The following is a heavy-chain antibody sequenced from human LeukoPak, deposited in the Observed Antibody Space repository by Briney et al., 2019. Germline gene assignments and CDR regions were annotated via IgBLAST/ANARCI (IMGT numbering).Heavy chain of an antibody. J-gene: IGHJ4*02. CDR3: ARFSRVEWSF. CDR1: GFTFSNYW. D-gene: IGHD3-3*01. V-gene: IGHV3-7*01. Sequence: PGGSLRLFCAASGFTFSNYWMSWVRQAPGKGLEWVANIKQDGSVKQYVDSIKGRFTISRDNAKNTLYLQMDSLRVEDTAVYYCARFSRVEWSFWGQGTLVTVSS. CDR2: IKQDGSVK.